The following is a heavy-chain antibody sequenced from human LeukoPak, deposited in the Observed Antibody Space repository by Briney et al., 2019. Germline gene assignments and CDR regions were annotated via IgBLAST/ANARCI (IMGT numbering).Heavy chain of an antibody. CDR2: ISYDGSNK. V-gene: IGHV3-30-3*01. CDR3: ARERGYSYGYIDY. Sequence: PGGSLRLSCAASGFTFSSYAMSWVRQAPGKGLEWVAVISYDGSNKYYADSVKGRFTISRDNSKNTLYLQMNSLRAEDTAVYYCARERGYSYGYIDYWGQGTLVTVSS. CDR1: GFTFSSYA. D-gene: IGHD5-18*01. J-gene: IGHJ4*02.